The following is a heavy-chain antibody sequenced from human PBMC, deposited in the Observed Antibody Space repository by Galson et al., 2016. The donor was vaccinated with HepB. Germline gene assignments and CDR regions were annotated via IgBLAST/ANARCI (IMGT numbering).Heavy chain of an antibody. Sequence: SLRLSCAASGFIFNNLAMTWVRQVPGKGLEWVSSLGGSGGATYYADSVKGRFVISRDNSRSLMYLEMTGLRADDAAVYYCARPLLPESRVATFKLRRRSHFSGMDVWGRGTTVTVSS. V-gene: IGHV3-23*01. CDR3: ARPLLPESRVATFKLRRRSHFSGMDV. D-gene: IGHD3-3*01. J-gene: IGHJ6*02. CDR2: LGGSGGAT. CDR1: GFIFNNLA.